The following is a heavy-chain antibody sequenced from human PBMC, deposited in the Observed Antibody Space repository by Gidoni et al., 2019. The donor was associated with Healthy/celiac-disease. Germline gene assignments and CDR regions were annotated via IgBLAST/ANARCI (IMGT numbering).Heavy chain of an antibody. V-gene: IGHV3-23*01. J-gene: IGHJ1*01. CDR3: AKSAYGDYSEYFQH. D-gene: IGHD4-17*01. CDR1: GFTFSSYA. CDR2: ISGSGCST. Sequence: EVQLLESGGGLVQPGGSLSLSCADSGFTFSSYAMSCVRQAPGKGLELVSAISGSGCSTYYADSVKGLCTISRDNSKNTLYLQMNSLRAEDTAVYYCAKSAYGDYSEYFQHWGQGTLVTVSS.